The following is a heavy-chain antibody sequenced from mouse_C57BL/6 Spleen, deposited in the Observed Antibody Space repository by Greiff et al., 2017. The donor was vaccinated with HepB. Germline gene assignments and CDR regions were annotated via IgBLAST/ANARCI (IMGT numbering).Heavy chain of an antibody. V-gene: IGHV1-42*01. CDR1: GYSFTGYY. J-gene: IGHJ1*03. CDR3: AAYYYGSSSWYFDV. D-gene: IGHD1-1*01. CDR2: INPSTGGT. Sequence: EVQLQQSGPELVKPGASVKISCKASGYSFTGYYMNWVKQSPEKSLEWIGEINPSTGGTTYNQKFKAKATLTVDKSSSTAYMQLKSLTSADSAVYYCAAYYYGSSSWYFDVWGTGTTVTVSS.